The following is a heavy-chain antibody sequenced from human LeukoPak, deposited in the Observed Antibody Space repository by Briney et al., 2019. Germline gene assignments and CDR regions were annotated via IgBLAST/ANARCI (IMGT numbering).Heavy chain of an antibody. CDR2: IYYSGSV. J-gene: IGHJ4*02. Sequence: SETPSLTCTVVGGAIDSRNYYWGWIRQSPGKGLEWIGSIYYSGSVNNNPSLQSRVTISVDTSRNQFSLKLTSVTAADTAVYYCARRVTTSGNFFDNWGPGTLVTVS. CDR1: GGAIDSRNYY. V-gene: IGHV4-39*01. CDR3: ARRVTTSGNFFDN. D-gene: IGHD1-1*01.